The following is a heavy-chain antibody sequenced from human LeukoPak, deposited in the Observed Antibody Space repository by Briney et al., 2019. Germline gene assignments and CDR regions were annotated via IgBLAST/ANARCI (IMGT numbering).Heavy chain of an antibody. CDR2: INPNSGGT. CDR3: ARGANIVPAAIQPRGLDY. J-gene: IGHJ4*02. D-gene: IGHD2-2*02. CDR1: GYTFTGYY. Sequence: GASVTVSCKASGYTFTGYYMHWVRQAPGQGLEWMGWINPNSGGTNYAQKFQGSVTMTRDTSISTAYMELSRLRSDDTAVYYCARGANIVPAAIQPRGLDYWGQGTLVTVSS. V-gene: IGHV1-2*02.